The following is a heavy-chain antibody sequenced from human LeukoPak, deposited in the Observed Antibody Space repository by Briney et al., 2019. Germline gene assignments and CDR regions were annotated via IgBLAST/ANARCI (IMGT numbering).Heavy chain of an antibody. D-gene: IGHD3-16*02. CDR1: GFTVSSNY. V-gene: IGHV3-53*01. Sequence: GGSLRLSCAASGFTVSSNYMSWVRQAPGKGLEWVSVIYSGGSTYYADSVKGRFTISRDNSKNTLYLQMNSLRAEDTAVYYCAKDRASKDNGNYPFISFWGQGTLVTVSS. J-gene: IGHJ4*02. CDR3: AKDRASKDNGNYPFISF. CDR2: IYSGGST.